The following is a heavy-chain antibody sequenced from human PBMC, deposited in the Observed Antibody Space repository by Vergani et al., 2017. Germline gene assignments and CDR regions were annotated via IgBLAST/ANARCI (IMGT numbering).Heavy chain of an antibody. CDR2: ISYDGSNK. J-gene: IGHJ4*02. Sequence: QVQLVESVGGVVQPGRSLRLSCAASGFTFSSYGMHWVRQAPGKGLEWVAVISYDGSNKYYADSVKGRFTISKDNSKNTLYLQMNSLRAEDTAVYYCAKVLLLTTVTTGEFDYWSQGTLVTVSS. V-gene: IGHV3-30*18. CDR3: AKVLLLTTVTTGEFDY. CDR1: GFTFSSYG. D-gene: IGHD4-17*01.